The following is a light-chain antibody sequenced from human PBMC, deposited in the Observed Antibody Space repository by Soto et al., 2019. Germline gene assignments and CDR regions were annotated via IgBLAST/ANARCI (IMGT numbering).Light chain of an antibody. Sequence: ALTQPASVSGSPGQSITISCTGTSSDVGGYNYVSWYQQHPGKAPKLMIYDVSNRPSGVSNRFSGSKSGNTASLTISGLQAEDEADYYCTSYTSIIPYVFGTGTKVTVL. V-gene: IGLV2-14*01. CDR1: SSDVGGYNY. CDR3: TSYTSIIPYV. CDR2: DVS. J-gene: IGLJ1*01.